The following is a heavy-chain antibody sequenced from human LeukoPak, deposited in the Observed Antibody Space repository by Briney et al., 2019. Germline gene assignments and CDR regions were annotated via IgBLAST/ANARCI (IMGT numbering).Heavy chain of an antibody. D-gene: IGHD6-19*01. Sequence: ESGGSLRLSCAASGFTVSSSYMSWVRQAPGKGLEWVSVIYSGGSTYYADSVKGRFTISRDNSKNSLYLQMNSLRAEDTAVYYCAKDRSGWSKRDAFDIWGQGTMVTVSS. J-gene: IGHJ3*02. V-gene: IGHV3-53*01. CDR1: GFTVSSSY. CDR3: AKDRSGWSKRDAFDI. CDR2: IYSGGST.